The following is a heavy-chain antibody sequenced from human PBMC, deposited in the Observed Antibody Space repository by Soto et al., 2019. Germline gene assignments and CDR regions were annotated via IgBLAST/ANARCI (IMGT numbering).Heavy chain of an antibody. D-gene: IGHD2-21*02. CDR2: ITGSSSNT. V-gene: IGHV3-23*01. CDR1: GFTFSSYA. J-gene: IGHJ6*02. Sequence: GGSLRLSCAASGFTFSSYAMTWVRQAPGKGLEWVSVITGSSSNTHYGDSVKGRFTISRDNSKNTLYLQMNSLRAEDTAVYYCAKVRLTEIGARGMTAARAYYYGLDVWGQGTTVTVSS. CDR3: AKVRLTEIGARGMTAARAYYYGLDV.